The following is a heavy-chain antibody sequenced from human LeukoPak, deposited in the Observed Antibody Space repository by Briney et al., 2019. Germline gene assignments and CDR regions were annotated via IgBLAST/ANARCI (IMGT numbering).Heavy chain of an antibody. D-gene: IGHD3-10*01. CDR3: AKRIYGWFQIDY. J-gene: IGHJ4*02. V-gene: IGHV3-23*01. CDR1: GFSFSDFS. CDR2: ITGPGEGA. Sequence: GSLRLSCAASGFSFSDFSMSWVRQAPGKGLEWVSAITGPGEGAFYADSVRGRFTISRDNSKNTLYLQMNSLRAEDTAVYYCAKRIYGWFQIDYWGQGTLVTVSS.